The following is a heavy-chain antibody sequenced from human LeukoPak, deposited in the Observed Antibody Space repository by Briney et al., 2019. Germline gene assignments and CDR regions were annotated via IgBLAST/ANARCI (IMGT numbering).Heavy chain of an antibody. J-gene: IGHJ6*02. D-gene: IGHD3-3*01. Sequence: RASVKVSCKASGYTFTGYYMHWVRQAPGQGLEWMGWINPNSGGTNYAQKFQGRVTMTRDTSISTAYMELSRLRSDDTAVYYCARDRLDDFWSGPYYYYYGMDVWGQGTTVTVSS. CDR3: ARDRLDDFWSGPYYYYYGMDV. CDR1: GYTFTGYY. V-gene: IGHV1-2*02. CDR2: INPNSGGT.